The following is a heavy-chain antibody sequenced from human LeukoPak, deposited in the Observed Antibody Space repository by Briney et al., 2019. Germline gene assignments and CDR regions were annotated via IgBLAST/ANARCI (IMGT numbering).Heavy chain of an antibody. D-gene: IGHD3-22*01. CDR2: MNPNSGNT. J-gene: IGHJ4*02. CDR3: ARVGNYDSSGYYFGY. CDR1: GYTFTSYD. V-gene: IGHV1-8*01. Sequence: ASVKVSCKASGYTFTSYDINWVRQATGQGLEWMGWMNPNSGNTGYAQKFQGRVTMTRNTSISTAYMELSSLRSEDTAVYCCARVGNYDSSGYYFGYWGQGTLVTVSS.